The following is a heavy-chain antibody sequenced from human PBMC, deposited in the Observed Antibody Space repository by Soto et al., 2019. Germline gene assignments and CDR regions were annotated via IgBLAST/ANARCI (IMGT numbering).Heavy chain of an antibody. CDR2: IIPIFGTA. V-gene: IGHV1-69*13. CDR3: ARGDIPRWIQLWYGENYYGMDV. J-gene: IGHJ6*02. Sequence: SVKVSCKASGGTFSSYAISWVRQAPGQGLEWMGGIIPIFGTANYAQKFQGRVTITADESTSTAYMELSSLRSEDTAVYYCARGDIPRWIQLWYGENYYGMDVWGQGTTVTVAS. CDR1: GGTFSSYA. D-gene: IGHD5-18*01.